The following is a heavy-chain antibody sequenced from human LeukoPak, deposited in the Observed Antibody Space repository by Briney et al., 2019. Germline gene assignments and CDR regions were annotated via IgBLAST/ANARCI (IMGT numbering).Heavy chain of an antibody. V-gene: IGHV1-8*03. D-gene: IGHD6-25*01. Sequence: GASVKVSCKASGYTFTNYHINWVRQATGQGLEWMGWINPNNGDSGFAQKSQGRVTITRDTAMTTAYMELSSLTSEDTAIYFCARTTSFTASGYDYWGQGTLVTVSS. CDR3: ARTTSFTASGYDY. CDR1: GYTFTNYH. J-gene: IGHJ4*02. CDR2: INPNNGDS.